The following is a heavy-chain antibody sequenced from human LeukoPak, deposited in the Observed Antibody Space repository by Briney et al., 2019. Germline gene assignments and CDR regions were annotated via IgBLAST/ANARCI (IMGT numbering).Heavy chain of an antibody. CDR1: GYTFPSYD. V-gene: IGHV1-8*01. Sequence: ASVKVSCKASGYTFPSYDINWVRQATGQGLEWMGWMNPNSGNTGYAQKFQGRVTMTRNTSISTAYMELSSLRSEDTAVYYCARAPSITGTTPPGYWGQGTLVTVSS. D-gene: IGHD1-7*01. CDR3: ARAPSITGTTPPGY. J-gene: IGHJ4*02. CDR2: MNPNSGNT.